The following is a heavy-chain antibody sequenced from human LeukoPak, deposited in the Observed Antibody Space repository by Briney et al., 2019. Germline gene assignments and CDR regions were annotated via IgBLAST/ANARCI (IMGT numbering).Heavy chain of an antibody. Sequence: SGGSLRLSCAASGFTFSSYAMHWVRQAPGKGLEWVVVISYDGRDNYYADSVKGRFTISRDNSKNTLYLQMNSLRAEDTAVYYCARSLPGDILSGSYYFHGMDVWGQGTTVTVSS. J-gene: IGHJ6*02. D-gene: IGHD3-9*01. CDR1: GFTFSSYA. V-gene: IGHV3-30*04. CDR2: ISYDGRDN. CDR3: ARSLPGDILSGSYYFHGMDV.